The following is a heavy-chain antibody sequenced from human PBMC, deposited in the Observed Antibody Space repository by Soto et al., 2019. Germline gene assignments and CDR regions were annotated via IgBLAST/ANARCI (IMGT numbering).Heavy chain of an antibody. CDR1: GGSISSYY. D-gene: IGHD3-10*01. V-gene: IGHV4-59*01. CDR3: ARARSLYGSGSYYNDYYFDY. J-gene: IGHJ4*02. CDR2: IYYSGST. Sequence: SETLSLTCTVSGGSISSYYWSWIRQPPGKGLEWIGYIYYSGSTNYNPSLKSRVTISVDTSKNQFSLKLSSVTAAGKAVYYCARARSLYGSGSYYNDYYFDYWGQGTLVTVSS.